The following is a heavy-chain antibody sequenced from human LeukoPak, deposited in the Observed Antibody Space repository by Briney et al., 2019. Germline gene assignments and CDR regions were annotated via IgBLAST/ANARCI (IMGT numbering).Heavy chain of an antibody. Sequence: GGSLRLSCAASGFTFISYWMHWVRQGPGKGLVWVSRINSDGSSTNYADSVRGRFTISRDNAGNTLYLQMNSLRVEDTAVYYCARRVVVAAAPYYFDYWGQGTLVTVSS. CDR1: GFTFISYW. D-gene: IGHD2-2*01. V-gene: IGHV3-74*01. J-gene: IGHJ4*02. CDR2: INSDGSST. CDR3: ARRVVVAAAPYYFDY.